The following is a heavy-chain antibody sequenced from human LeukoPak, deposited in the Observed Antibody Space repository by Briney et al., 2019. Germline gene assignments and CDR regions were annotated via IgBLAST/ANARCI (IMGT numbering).Heavy chain of an antibody. CDR1: GFTFSNYW. D-gene: IGHD3-10*01. CDR3: AKDWFGGSGGPFDY. V-gene: IGHV3-74*01. Sequence: GGSLRLSCAASGFTFSNYWMHWVRQAPGKGLVWVSRINSDGSVTTYADSVKGRFTISRDNAKNTLYLQMNSLRAEDTAVYYCAKDWFGGSGGPFDYWGQGTLVTVSS. J-gene: IGHJ4*02. CDR2: INSDGSVT.